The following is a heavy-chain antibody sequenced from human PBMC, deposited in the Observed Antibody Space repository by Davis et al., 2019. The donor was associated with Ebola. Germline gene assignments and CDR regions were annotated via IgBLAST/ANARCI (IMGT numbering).Heavy chain of an antibody. Sequence: GESLKISCAASGFTISSHSMNWVRQAPGKGLECVSSIGSTTNFIYYADSVKGRFTISRDNAKNSLYLQMNSLRAEDTAVYYCAHFGVTQNAYDIWGQGTMVTVSS. CDR3: AHFGVTQNAYDI. D-gene: IGHD3-10*01. CDR2: IGSTTNFI. CDR1: GFTISSHS. J-gene: IGHJ3*02. V-gene: IGHV3-21*01.